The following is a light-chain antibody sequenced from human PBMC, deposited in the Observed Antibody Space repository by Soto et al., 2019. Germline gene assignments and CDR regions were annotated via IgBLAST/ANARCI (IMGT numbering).Light chain of an antibody. CDR3: SSYAPSDVV. J-gene: IGLJ2*01. CDR1: SSDVGGSNS. V-gene: IGLV2-8*01. CDR2: DVN. Sequence: QSALTQPPSASGSPGQSVTISCTGTSSDVGGSNSVSWYQQHPGKAPNLMIYDVNKRPSGVPDRFSGSKSGNTASLTVSGLQAADEAYYFCSSYAPSDVVFGGGTKLTVL.